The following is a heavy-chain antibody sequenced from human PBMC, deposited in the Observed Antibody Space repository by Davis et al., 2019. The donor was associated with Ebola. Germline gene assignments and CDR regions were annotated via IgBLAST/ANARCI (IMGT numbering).Heavy chain of an antibody. CDR3: ARATSSSSDDISLLTYYYGMDV. J-gene: IGHJ6*04. CDR2: ISYDGSNK. CDR1: GFTFSSYA. V-gene: IGHV3-30-3*01. Sequence: GGSLRLSCAASGFTFSSYAMHWVRQAPGKGLEWVAVISYDGSNKYYADSVKGRFTISRDNSKNTLYLQMNSLRAEDTAVYYCARATSSSSDDISLLTYYYGMDVWGKGTTVTVSS. D-gene: IGHD3-9*01.